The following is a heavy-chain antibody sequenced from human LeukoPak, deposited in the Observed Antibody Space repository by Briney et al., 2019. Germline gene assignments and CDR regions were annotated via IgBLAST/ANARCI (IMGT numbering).Heavy chain of an antibody. V-gene: IGHV5-51*01. CDR2: IDPRDSDT. CDR3: TFSSGYFGLGWFQH. CDR1: GDKLPIYC. D-gene: IGHD3-22*01. J-gene: IGHJ1*01. Sequence: GESLQISCKVSGDKLPIYCIGWVRQMSGKGLEYIGIIDPRDSDTTYSPSFPGQVTISADKSISTAYLQWSSLKASDTAMYYCTFSSGYFGLGWFQHWGQGTLVTVSS.